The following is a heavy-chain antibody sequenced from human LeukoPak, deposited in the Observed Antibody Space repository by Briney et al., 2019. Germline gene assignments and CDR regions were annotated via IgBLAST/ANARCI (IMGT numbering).Heavy chain of an antibody. Sequence: GGPLGPSCAASGFAFSTQAMGGVRRAPGKGLEWASVISDSGSITYYADSVKGRFTISRDNSKNTLFLQMNSLRAEDTAVYYCAKDARRTSGWYFFDYWGQGTLVTVSS. CDR3: AKDARRTSGWYFFDY. CDR2: ISDSGSIT. CDR1: GFAFSTQA. V-gene: IGHV3-23*01. J-gene: IGHJ4*02. D-gene: IGHD6-19*01.